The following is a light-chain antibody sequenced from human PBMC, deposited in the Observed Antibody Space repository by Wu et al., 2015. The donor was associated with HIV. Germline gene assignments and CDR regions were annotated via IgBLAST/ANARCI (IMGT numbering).Light chain of an antibody. CDR3: QQYNDWPQT. CDR2: GIS. J-gene: IGKJ1*01. Sequence: EIVLTQSPGTLSLSAGERATLSCRASQSVSSSYLAWYQQKPGQAPRLLIYGISSRATGIPDRFSGGGSGTEFTLTISTLQSGDVAVYYCQQYNDWPQTFGRGTKVEI. CDR1: QSVSSSY. V-gene: IGKV3-20*01.